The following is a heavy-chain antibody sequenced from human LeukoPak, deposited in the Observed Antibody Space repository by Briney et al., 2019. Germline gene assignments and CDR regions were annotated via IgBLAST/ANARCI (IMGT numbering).Heavy chain of an antibody. D-gene: IGHD1-14*01. CDR2: IRFDGSAK. J-gene: IGHJ4*02. V-gene: IGHV3-30*02. Sequence: GGSLRLSCAASGFTFNDYAMHWVRQAPGKGLEWEAFIRFDGSAKYYAGSVKGRFTISRDNSRNTLYPQINSLRVEDTAVYYCAKDYPEFDYWGQGTLVTVSS. CDR1: GFTFNDYA. CDR3: AKDYPEFDY.